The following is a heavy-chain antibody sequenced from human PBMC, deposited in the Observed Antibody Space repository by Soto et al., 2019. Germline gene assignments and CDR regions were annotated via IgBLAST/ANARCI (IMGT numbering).Heavy chain of an antibody. V-gene: IGHV3-74*01. Sequence: GGSLRLSCAASGFTFSSYWMHWVRQAPGKGLVWVSRINSDGSSTSYADSVKGRFTISRDNAKNTLYLQMNSLRAEDTAVYYCARAYYDFWSGYYTDDYWGQGTLVTVSS. D-gene: IGHD3-3*01. J-gene: IGHJ4*02. CDR2: INSDGSST. CDR1: GFTFSSYW. CDR3: ARAYYDFWSGYYTDDY.